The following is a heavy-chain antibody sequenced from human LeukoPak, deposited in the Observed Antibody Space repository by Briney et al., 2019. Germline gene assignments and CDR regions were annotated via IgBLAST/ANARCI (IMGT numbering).Heavy chain of an antibody. J-gene: IGHJ4*02. CDR2: ISAYNGNT. D-gene: IGHD2-21*02. CDR3: AREALVVTVIPGYFDY. CDR1: GYTFTSYG. Sequence: ASVKVSCKASGYTFTSYGISWVRQAPGQGLEWMGWISAYNGNTNYAQKLQGRVTMTTDTSTSTAYMELRSLRSDDTAVYYCAREALVVTVIPGYFDYWGQGTLVTVSS. V-gene: IGHV1-18*01.